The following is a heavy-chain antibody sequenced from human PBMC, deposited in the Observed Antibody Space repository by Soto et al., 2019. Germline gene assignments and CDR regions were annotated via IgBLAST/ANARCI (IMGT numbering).Heavy chain of an antibody. Sequence: QVQLVQSGAEVKKPGASVKVSCKASGYTFTSYAMHWVRQAPGQRLAWMGWINAGNGNTKYSQKFQGRVTITRDTSATTAYKELSSLRSEDTAVYYCARAFRLLWTDWYFDLWGRGTLVTVSS. CDR2: INAGNGNT. CDR3: ARAFRLLWTDWYFDL. CDR1: GYTFTSYA. D-gene: IGHD3-10*01. V-gene: IGHV1-3*01. J-gene: IGHJ2*01.